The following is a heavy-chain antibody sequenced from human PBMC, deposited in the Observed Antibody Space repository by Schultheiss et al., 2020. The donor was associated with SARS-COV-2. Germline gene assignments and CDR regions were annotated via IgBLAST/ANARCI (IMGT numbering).Heavy chain of an antibody. CDR2: IKQDGSEK. CDR3: TTDPSVLRYFDWLWGDAFDI. J-gene: IGHJ3*02. Sequence: GGSLRLSCAASGFTFSSYWMSWVRQAPGKGLEWVANIKQDGSEKYYVDSVKGRFTISRDNSKNTLYLQMNSLKTEDTAVYYCTTDPSVLRYFDWLWGDAFDIWGQGTMVTVSS. V-gene: IGHV3-7*03. D-gene: IGHD3-9*01. CDR1: GFTFSSYW.